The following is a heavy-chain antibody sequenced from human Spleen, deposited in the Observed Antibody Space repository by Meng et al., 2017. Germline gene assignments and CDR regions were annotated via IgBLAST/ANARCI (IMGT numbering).Heavy chain of an antibody. D-gene: IGHD6-13*01. CDR2: IKRNSDGGTI. CDR1: GLSVTCDW. Sequence: VELGGCGGGLVTPVGSFRLSCVDSGLSVTCDWMSWVRQAPGKGLEWVCRIKRNSDGGTIDYAAPVKGRFTISRDDSKNTLYLQMDSLITEDTAAYFCATGAAAADHWGQGTLVTVSS. V-gene: IGHV3-15*01. J-gene: IGHJ4*02. CDR3: ATGAAAADH.